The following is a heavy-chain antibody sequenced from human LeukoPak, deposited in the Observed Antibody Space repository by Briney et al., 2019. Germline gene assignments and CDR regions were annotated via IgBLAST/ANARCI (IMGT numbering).Heavy chain of an antibody. CDR3: AKDITSGSYSTGPGN. Sequence: GGSLRLSCAASGFTFDEYAMHWVRQAPGKGLEWVSLISGDGGSTYYADSVKGRFTISRDNSKNSLYLQMNSLRTEDTALYYCAKDITSGSYSTGPGNWGQGTLVTVSS. V-gene: IGHV3-43*02. CDR1: GFTFDEYA. CDR2: ISGDGGST. D-gene: IGHD1-26*01. J-gene: IGHJ4*02.